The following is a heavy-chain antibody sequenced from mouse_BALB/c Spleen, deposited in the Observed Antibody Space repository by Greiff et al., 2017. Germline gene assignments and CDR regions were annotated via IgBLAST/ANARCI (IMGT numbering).Heavy chain of an antibody. CDR3: ARSTMITYYFDY. CDR1: GFNIKDYY. J-gene: IGHJ2*01. D-gene: IGHD2-4*01. Sequence: DVQLQESGAELVRPGALVKLSCKASGFNIKDYYMHWVKQRPEQGLEWIGWIDPENGNTIYDPKFQGKASITADTSSNTAYLQLSSLTSEDTAVYYCARSTMITYYFDYWGQGTTLTVSS. CDR2: IDPENGNT. V-gene: IGHV14-1*02.